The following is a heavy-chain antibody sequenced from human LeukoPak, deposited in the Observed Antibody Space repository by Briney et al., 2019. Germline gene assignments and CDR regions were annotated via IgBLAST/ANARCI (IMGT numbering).Heavy chain of an antibody. J-gene: IGHJ4*02. V-gene: IGHV3-23*01. CDR1: GFTFSSYA. Sequence: GGSLRLSRAASGFTFSSYAMSWVRQAPGKGLEWVSAISGSGGSTYYADSVKGRFTISRDNSKNTLYLQMNSLRAEDTAVYYCAKDKSIAARGGVFDYWGQGTLVTVSS. CDR3: AKDKSIAARGGVFDY. D-gene: IGHD6-6*01. CDR2: ISGSGGST.